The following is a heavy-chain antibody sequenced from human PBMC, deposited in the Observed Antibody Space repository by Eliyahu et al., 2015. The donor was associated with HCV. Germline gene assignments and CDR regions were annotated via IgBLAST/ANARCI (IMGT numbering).Heavy chain of an antibody. J-gene: IGHJ6*03. Sequence: EVQLVESGGGLVKPGXSLSLSCAXSXFTFSKAGMGWVXXAPGKGLGWIGRIKSKTDGGTTDYAAPVKGRFTISRDDSKSTLYLQMNSLKTEDTAVYYCTTGAPGGFDYYLDVWGQGTTVTVSS. V-gene: IGHV3-15*01. D-gene: IGHD3-10*01. CDR3: TTGAPGGFDYYLDV. CDR2: IKSKTDGGTT. CDR1: XFTFSKAG.